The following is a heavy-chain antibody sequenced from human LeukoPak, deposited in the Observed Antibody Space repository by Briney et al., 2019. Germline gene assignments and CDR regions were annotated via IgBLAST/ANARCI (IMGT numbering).Heavy chain of an antibody. CDR3: AKVAREQWLPQAPYFDY. CDR1: GFTFSSYG. Sequence: GGSLRLSCAASGFTFSSYGMHWVRQAPGKGLEWVAFIRYDGSNKYYADSVKGRFTISRDNSKNTLYLQMNSLRAEDTAVYYCAKVAREQWLPQAPYFDYWGQGTLVTVSS. J-gene: IGHJ4*02. D-gene: IGHD6-19*01. V-gene: IGHV3-30*02. CDR2: IRYDGSNK.